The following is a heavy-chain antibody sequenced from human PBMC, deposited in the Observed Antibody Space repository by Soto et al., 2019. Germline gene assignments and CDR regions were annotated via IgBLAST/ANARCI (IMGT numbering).Heavy chain of an antibody. CDR2: VSQSGYT. Sequence: GGSLRLSCVVSGFTFNNYGINLVRQAPGKGLEWVSSVSQSGYTYYSGSVKGRFTISRDNAKNSVSLQMNTLRAEDTAVYYCAREDSIIIPAVSDFWGQGTLVTVSS. CDR1: GFTFNNYG. CDR3: AREDSIIIPAVSDF. D-gene: IGHD2-2*01. J-gene: IGHJ4*02. V-gene: IGHV3-21*01.